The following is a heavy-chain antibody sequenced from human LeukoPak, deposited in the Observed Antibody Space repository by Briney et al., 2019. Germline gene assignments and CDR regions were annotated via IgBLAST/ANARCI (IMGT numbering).Heavy chain of an antibody. CDR1: GGSISSSSYY. V-gene: IGHV4-39*01. CDR3: ARHLYGDYANFDY. Sequence: TSETLSLTCTVSGGSISSSSYYWGWIRQPPGKGLEWIGSIYYSGSTYYNPSLKSRVTISVDTSKNQFSLKLSSVTAADTAVYYCARHLYGDYANFDYWGQGILVTVSS. CDR2: IYYSGST. D-gene: IGHD4-17*01. J-gene: IGHJ4*02.